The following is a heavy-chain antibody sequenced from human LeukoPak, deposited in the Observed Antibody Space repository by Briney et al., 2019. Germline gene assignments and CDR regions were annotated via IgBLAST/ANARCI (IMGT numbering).Heavy chain of an antibody. CDR3: ARNFPGVGCSGGSCYDY. CDR1: DGSISNSRYY. J-gene: IGHJ4*02. D-gene: IGHD2-15*01. CDR2: IYYSGTT. Sequence: TSETLSLTCTVSDGSISNSRYYWGWIRQPPGKGLEWIGTIYYSGTTYYNPSLKSRVTISIDTSKNQFSLKLSSVTAADTAVYYCARNFPGVGCSGGSCYDYWGQGTLVTVSS. V-gene: IGHV4-39*07.